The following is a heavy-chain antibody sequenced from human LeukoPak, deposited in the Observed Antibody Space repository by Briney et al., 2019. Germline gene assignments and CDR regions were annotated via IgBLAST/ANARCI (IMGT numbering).Heavy chain of an antibody. CDR3: ARGRTMVRGVIMAPDY. V-gene: IGHV1-18*01. J-gene: IGHJ4*02. CDR2: ISAYNGNT. CDR1: GYTFTSYG. D-gene: IGHD3-10*01. Sequence: ASVKASCKASGYTFTSYGISWVRQAPGQGLEWMGWISAYNGNTNYAQKLQGRVTMTTDTSTSTAYMELRSLRSDDTAVYYCARGRTMVRGVIMAPDYWGQGTLVTVSS.